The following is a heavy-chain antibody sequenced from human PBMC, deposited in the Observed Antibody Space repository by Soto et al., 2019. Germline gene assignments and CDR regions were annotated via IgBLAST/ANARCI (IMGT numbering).Heavy chain of an antibody. V-gene: IGHV3-23*01. CDR1: GFTFSIFA. CDR3: AKEVSLGSTVDLGY. CDR2: ISGSGGST. Sequence: SLRLSCAASGFTFSIFAMSWVRQSPGKGLEWVSTISGSGGSTYYADAVKGRFSISRDNSMGTLYLQMKSLRVEDTAIYYCAKEVSLGSTVDLGYWGQGTLVTV. J-gene: IGHJ4*02. D-gene: IGHD7-27*01.